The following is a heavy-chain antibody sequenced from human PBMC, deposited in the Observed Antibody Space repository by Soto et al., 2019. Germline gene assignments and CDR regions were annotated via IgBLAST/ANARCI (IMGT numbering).Heavy chain of an antibody. J-gene: IGHJ3*02. CDR2: MSHSGGT. CDR1: GGSVNSGNYY. V-gene: IGHV4-34*01. D-gene: IGHD1-1*01. Sequence: QVQLQQWGAGLLKPSETLSLTCAVYGGSVNSGNYYWSWIRQPPGKGLEWIGEMSHSGGTHFNPSHNSTVTISVETSKKQFSLKMSSVTAADTALYYCARVERGTATTVVDAFDIWGPGTLVTVSS. CDR3: ARVERGTATTVVDAFDI.